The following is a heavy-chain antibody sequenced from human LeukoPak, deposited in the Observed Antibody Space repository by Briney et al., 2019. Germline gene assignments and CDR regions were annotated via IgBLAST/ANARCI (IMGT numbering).Heavy chain of an antibody. CDR3: ARDLVVVTGIPGYYYGMDV. CDR1: GFTFSSHS. V-gene: IGHV3-21*01. D-gene: IGHD2-21*02. J-gene: IGHJ6*02. CDR2: ITSSSSYI. Sequence: GGSLRLSCAASGFTFSSHSMNWVRQAPGKGLEWVSSITSSSSYIFYADSVEGRFTNSRDNAKNSLYLQMNSLRAEDTAVYYCARDLVVVTGIPGYYYGMDVWGQGTTVTVSS.